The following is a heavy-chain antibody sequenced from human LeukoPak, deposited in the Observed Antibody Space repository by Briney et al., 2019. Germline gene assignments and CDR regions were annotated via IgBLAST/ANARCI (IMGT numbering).Heavy chain of an antibody. CDR3: ARGGGYDILTGYYYPHYFDY. V-gene: IGHV3-48*03. Sequence: GGSLRLSCAASGFTFSSYEMNWVCQAPGKGLEWGSYISSSGTTIYYADSVKGRFTISRDNAKNSLYLQMNSLRAEDTAVYYCARGGGYDILTGYYYPHYFDYWGQGTLATVSS. CDR2: ISSSGTTI. CDR1: GFTFSSYE. D-gene: IGHD3-9*01. J-gene: IGHJ4*01.